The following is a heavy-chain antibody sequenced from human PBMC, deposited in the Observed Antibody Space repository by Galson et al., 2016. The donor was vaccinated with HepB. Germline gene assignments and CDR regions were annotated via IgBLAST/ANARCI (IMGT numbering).Heavy chain of an antibody. D-gene: IGHD6-19*01. CDR2: IKLDGSEK. CDR3: ARDRINGSGWDALGSFDI. Sequence: SLRLSCAASGFTSSSYWMTWVRQAPGKGLEWVANIKLDGSEKYYVDSVKGRFTISRDSAKNSLYLQMNSLRAEDTAVYYCARDRINGSGWDALGSFDIWGQGTMVTVSS. V-gene: IGHV3-7*01. J-gene: IGHJ3*02. CDR1: GFTSSSYW.